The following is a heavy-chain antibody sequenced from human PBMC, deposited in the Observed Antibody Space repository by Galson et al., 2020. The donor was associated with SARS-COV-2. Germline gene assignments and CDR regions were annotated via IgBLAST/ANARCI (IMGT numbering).Heavy chain of an antibody. CDR2: INHSGRT. V-gene: IGHV4-34*01. Sequence: SETLSLTCAVYGGSFSGYYWSWIRQPPGKGLEWIGEINHSGRTNYNPSLKSRVTISADTSKNQFSLKLSSVTAADTAVYYCARQLRYFDWRYFDLWGRGTLVTVSS. CDR1: GGSFSGYY. D-gene: IGHD3-9*01. CDR3: ARQLRYFDWRYFDL. J-gene: IGHJ2*01.